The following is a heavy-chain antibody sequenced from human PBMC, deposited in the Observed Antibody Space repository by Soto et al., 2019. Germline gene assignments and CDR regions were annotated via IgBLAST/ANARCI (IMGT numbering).Heavy chain of an antibody. CDR2: SANKSNSYIT. CDR1: GIILSGYH. Sequence: PGGSLRLSCAASGIILSGYHMNWVRQAPGKGLEWIGRSANKSNSYITQYAASVEGRFILSRDVSENLLFLQMNSLKIDDTAVYYCVGESFYRLDFWGRGALVTVSS. D-gene: IGHD3-16*01. CDR3: VGESFYRLDF. J-gene: IGHJ4*02. V-gene: IGHV3-72*01.